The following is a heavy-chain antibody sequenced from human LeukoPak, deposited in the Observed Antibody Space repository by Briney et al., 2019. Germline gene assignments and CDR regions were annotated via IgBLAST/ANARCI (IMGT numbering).Heavy chain of an antibody. CDR1: GGSISSGGYY. CDR3: AIGIAAMKGDFDY. V-gene: IGHV4-31*03. J-gene: IGHJ4*02. D-gene: IGHD2-2*01. Sequence: PSETLSLTCTVSGGSISSGGYYWSWIRQHPGKGLEWIGYIYYSGSTYYNPSLKSRVTISVDTSKNQFSLKLSSVTAADTAVYYCAIGIAAMKGDFDYWGQGTLVTVSS. CDR2: IYYSGST.